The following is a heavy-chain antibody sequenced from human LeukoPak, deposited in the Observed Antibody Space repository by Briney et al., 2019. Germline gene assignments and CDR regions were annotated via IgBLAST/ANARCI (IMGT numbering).Heavy chain of an antibody. V-gene: IGHV4-4*07. J-gene: IGHJ4*02. Sequence: PSETLSLTCTVSGGSISNDYWSWIPQAAGKELEWIGRIYTRGSTNYNPSLKSRVTISLDKSKKQFSLNLNSVTAADTAVYYGARGGTYGSGRNQHTTLDYWGQGTLVTVSS. CDR2: IYTRGST. CDR1: GGSISNDY. D-gene: IGHD3-10*01. CDR3: ARGGTYGSGRNQHTTLDY.